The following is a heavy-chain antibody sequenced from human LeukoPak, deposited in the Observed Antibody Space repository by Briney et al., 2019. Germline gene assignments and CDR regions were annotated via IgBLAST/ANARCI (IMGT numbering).Heavy chain of an antibody. Sequence: GGSLRLSSAASGFTFSDYYLSWIRQAPGKGLEWVSYISGSGSTIYYVDSVKGRFTISRDNAKNSLYLQVNSLRAEDTAVYYCARGASSGYVDYWGQGTLVAVSS. CDR1: GFTFSDYY. J-gene: IGHJ4*02. CDR2: ISGSGSTI. V-gene: IGHV3-11*01. CDR3: ARGASSGYVDY. D-gene: IGHD3-22*01.